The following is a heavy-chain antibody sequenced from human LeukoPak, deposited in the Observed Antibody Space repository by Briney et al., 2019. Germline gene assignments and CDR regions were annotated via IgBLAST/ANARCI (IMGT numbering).Heavy chain of an antibody. CDR1: GFTFSSYA. CDR3: AREGGSVTSEVDFDY. V-gene: IGHV3-7*01. CDR2: IRQDGSQK. D-gene: IGHD4-17*01. J-gene: IGHJ4*02. Sequence: GGSLRLSCAASGFTFSSYAMSWVRQAPGKGLEWVATIRQDGSQKYYVDSVKGRFTISRDNAKNSLYLQMNSLRAEDTAVYYCAREGGSVTSEVDFDYWGQGTLVTVSS.